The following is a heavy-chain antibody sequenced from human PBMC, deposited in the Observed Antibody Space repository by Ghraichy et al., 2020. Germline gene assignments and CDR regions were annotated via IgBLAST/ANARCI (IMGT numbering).Heavy chain of an antibody. CDR2: INPNSGGT. Sequence: ASVKVSCKASGYTFTGYYMHWVRQAPGQGLEWMGWINPNSGGTNYAQKFQGRVTMTRDTSISTAYMELSRLRSDDTAVYYCARDLVRIAATYYYYYYMDVWGKGTTVTVSS. CDR3: ARDLVRIAATYYYYYYMDV. V-gene: IGHV1-2*02. J-gene: IGHJ6*03. D-gene: IGHD6-13*01. CDR1: GYTFTGYY.